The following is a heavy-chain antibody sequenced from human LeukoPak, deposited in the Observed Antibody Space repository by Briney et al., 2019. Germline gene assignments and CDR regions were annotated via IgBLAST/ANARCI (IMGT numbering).Heavy chain of an antibody. Sequence: GGSLRLSCAVSGFTFSSYWMSWVRQAPGKGLEWVANIKQDGSEKYYVDSVKGRFTISRDNAKNSLYLQMNSLRAEDTAVYYCARASNDLNDYWGQGTLVTVSS. V-gene: IGHV3-7*01. CDR3: ARASNDLNDY. CDR1: GFTFSSYW. J-gene: IGHJ4*02. D-gene: IGHD3-3*01. CDR2: IKQDGSEK.